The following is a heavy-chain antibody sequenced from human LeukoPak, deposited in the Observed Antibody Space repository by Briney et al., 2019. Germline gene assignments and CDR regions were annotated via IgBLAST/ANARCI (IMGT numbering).Heavy chain of an antibody. J-gene: IGHJ4*02. CDR2: IYYSGST. CDR3: ARIYYYDSSGPFDY. D-gene: IGHD3-22*01. Sequence: SETLSLTCTVSGGSISSSSYYWGWIRQPPGKGLEWIGSIYYSGSTYYNPFLKSRVTISVDTSKNQFSLKLSSVTAADTAVYYCARIYYYDSSGPFDYWGQGTLVTVSS. CDR1: GGSISSSSYY. V-gene: IGHV4-39*07.